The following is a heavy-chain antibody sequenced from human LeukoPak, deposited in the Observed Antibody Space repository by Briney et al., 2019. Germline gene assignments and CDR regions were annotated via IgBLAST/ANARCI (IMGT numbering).Heavy chain of an antibody. J-gene: IGHJ4*02. V-gene: IGHV1-8*01. D-gene: IGHD3-22*01. Sequence: ASVKLSCKASGYTFTRYDINWVRQATGQGLEWMGWMNPKSGNTGYAQKFQGRGTMTRNTSISTAYMELSSLRSEDTAVYYYARGGQNYYDRSGYFDWGQGTLVTVSS. CDR1: GYTFTRYD. CDR3: ARGGQNYYDRSGYFD. CDR2: MNPKSGNT.